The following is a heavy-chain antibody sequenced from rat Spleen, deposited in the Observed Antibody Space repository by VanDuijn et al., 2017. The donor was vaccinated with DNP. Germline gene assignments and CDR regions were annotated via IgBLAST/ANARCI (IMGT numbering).Heavy chain of an antibody. CDR1: GFTFSDYY. V-gene: IGHV5-22*01. D-gene: IGHD4-3*01. CDR2: TNYNGGST. CDR3: ARWNSSGYYFDY. J-gene: IGHJ2*01. Sequence: EVQLVESGGGLVQPGGSLKLSCAASGFTFSDYYMAWVRQAPTKGLEWVAYTNYNGGSTYNGDSVKGRFTISRDNAKSTLYLQMNSLRSEDMATYYCARWNSSGYYFDYWGQGVMVTVSS.